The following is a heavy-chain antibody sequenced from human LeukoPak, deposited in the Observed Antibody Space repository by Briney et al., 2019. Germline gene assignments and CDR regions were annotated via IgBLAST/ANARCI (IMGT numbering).Heavy chain of an antibody. Sequence: PGRSLRLSCAASGFTFSRSAMHWVRQPPGKGLEWMAVILKMGMRKFHADSVKGLFTISRDNSKNTLYLQMDSLTTEDTALYYGARRRDGYNPELDYWGKGTLVSVFS. J-gene: IGHJ4*02. CDR1: GFTFSRSA. CDR2: ILKMGMRK. CDR3: ARRRDGYNPELDY. V-gene: IGHV3-30*04. D-gene: IGHD5-24*01.